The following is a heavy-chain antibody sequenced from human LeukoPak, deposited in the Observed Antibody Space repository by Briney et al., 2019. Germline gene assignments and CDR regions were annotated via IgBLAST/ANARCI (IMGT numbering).Heavy chain of an antibody. CDR3: AKFGGVVVVPAAAHDAFDI. V-gene: IGHV3-30*02. CDR2: IRYDGSNK. CDR1: GFTFSSYG. D-gene: IGHD2-2*01. J-gene: IGHJ3*02. Sequence: GRSLRLSCAASGFTFSSYGMHWVRQAPGKGLEWVAFIRYDGSNKYYADSVKGRFTISRDNSKNTLYLQMNSLRAEDTAVYYCAKFGGVVVVPAAAHDAFDIWGQGTMVTVSS.